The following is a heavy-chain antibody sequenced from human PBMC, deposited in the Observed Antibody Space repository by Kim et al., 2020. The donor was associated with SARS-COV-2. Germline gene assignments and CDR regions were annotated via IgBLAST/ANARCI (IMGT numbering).Heavy chain of an antibody. D-gene: IGHD6-13*01. CDR3: AREPYSSSWYRFYYMDV. J-gene: IGHJ6*03. V-gene: IGHV3-48*03. CDR2: ISSSGSTI. Sequence: GGSLRLSCAASGFTFSSYEMNWVRQAPGKGLEWVSYISSSGSTIYYADSVKGRFTISRDNAKNSLYLQMNSLRAEDTAVYYCAREPYSSSWYRFYYMDVWGQGTTVTVSS. CDR1: GFTFSSYE.